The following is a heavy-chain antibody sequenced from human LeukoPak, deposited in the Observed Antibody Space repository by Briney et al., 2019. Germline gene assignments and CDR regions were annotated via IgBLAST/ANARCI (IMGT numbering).Heavy chain of an antibody. CDR3: ARDPYSGSYGADYYYYMDV. Sequence: GGTLRLSCAASGFTFSSYGMSWVRQAPGKGLEWVSGINWNGGSTGYADSVKGRFTISRDNAKSSLYLQMNSLRAEDTAVYYCARDPYSGSYGADYYYYMDVWGKGTTVTISS. CDR1: GFTFSSYG. CDR2: INWNGGST. J-gene: IGHJ6*03. D-gene: IGHD1-26*01. V-gene: IGHV3-20*04.